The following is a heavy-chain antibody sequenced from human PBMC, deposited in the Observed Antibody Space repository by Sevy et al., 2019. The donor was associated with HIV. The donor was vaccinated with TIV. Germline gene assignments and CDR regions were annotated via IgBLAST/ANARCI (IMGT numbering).Heavy chain of an antibody. V-gene: IGHV3-23*01. Sequence: GGSLRLSCAASGFTFSSYAMSWVRQAPGKGLEWVSGLSGYGGSTYYADSVKGRFTISRDNSKNTLYLQMNSLRAEDTAVYYCAKDRITMIGDAFDVWGQGTMVNVSS. J-gene: IGHJ3*01. CDR3: AKDRITMIGDAFDV. D-gene: IGHD3-22*01. CDR2: LSGYGGST. CDR1: GFTFSSYA.